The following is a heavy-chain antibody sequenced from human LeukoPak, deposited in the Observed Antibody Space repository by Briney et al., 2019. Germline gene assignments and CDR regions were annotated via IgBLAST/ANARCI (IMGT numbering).Heavy chain of an antibody. J-gene: IGHJ4*02. Sequence: PSETLSLTCTVSGGSISSYYWSWIRQPAGKGLEWIERIYTSGSTNYNPSLKSRVTMSVDTSKNQFSLKLSSVTAADTAVYYCARGVVPGIAAADSFDYWGQGTLVTVSS. D-gene: IGHD6-13*01. V-gene: IGHV4-4*07. CDR2: IYTSGST. CDR1: GGSISSYY. CDR3: ARGVVPGIAAADSFDY.